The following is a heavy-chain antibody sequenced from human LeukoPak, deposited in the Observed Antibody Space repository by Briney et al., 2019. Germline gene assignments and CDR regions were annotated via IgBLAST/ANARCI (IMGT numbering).Heavy chain of an antibody. J-gene: IGHJ3*02. V-gene: IGHV1-2*02. CDR1: GYTFTGYY. CDR2: INPNSGGT. D-gene: IGHD3-22*01. CDR3: ARDAPIPYDSGGYYYSLHVRAFDI. Sequence: GASVKVSCKASGYTFTGYYMHWVRQAPGQGLEWMGWINPNSGGTNYAQKLQGRVTMTTDTSTSTAYMELRSLRSDDTAVYYCARDAPIPYDSGGYYYSLHVRAFDIWGQGTMVTVSS.